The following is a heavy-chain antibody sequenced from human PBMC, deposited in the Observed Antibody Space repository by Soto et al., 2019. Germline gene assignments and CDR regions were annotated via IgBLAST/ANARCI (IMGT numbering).Heavy chain of an antibody. CDR1: GGSFSGYY. CDR2: INHSGST. V-gene: IGHV4-34*01. Sequence: QVQLQQWGAGLLKPSETLSLTCAVYGGSFSGYYWSWIRQPPGKGLEWIGEINHSGSTNYNPSLNSRVTISVDTSKNQFSLKLSSVTAADTAVYYCARAPEMRDLDYWGQGTLVTVSS. CDR3: ARAPEMRDLDY. J-gene: IGHJ4*02.